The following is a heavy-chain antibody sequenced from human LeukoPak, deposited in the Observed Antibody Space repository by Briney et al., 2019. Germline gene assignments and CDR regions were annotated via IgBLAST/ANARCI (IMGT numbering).Heavy chain of an antibody. J-gene: IGHJ6*03. Sequence: QPGGSLRLSCAGSGFTFSSYEMNWVRQAPGKGLEWVSYISSSGDTIYYADSVKGRFTISRDNAKNSLYLQMNSLSPEDTAVYYCARGSAGYYYYMDVWGKGTTVTISS. CDR1: GFTFSSYE. CDR2: ISSSGDTI. V-gene: IGHV3-48*03. CDR3: ARGSAGYYYYMDV.